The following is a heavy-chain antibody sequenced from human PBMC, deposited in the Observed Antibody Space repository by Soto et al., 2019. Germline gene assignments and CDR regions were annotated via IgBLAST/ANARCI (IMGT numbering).Heavy chain of an antibody. CDR2: VQYSGST. D-gene: IGHD3-16*01. Sequence: SETLSLTCSFSGDSIGTYYWSWVRQPPGKGLEWLGFVQYSGSTQYNPSLKGRVTISVDMSKNQLSLKLRSVTAADTAVYYCARESEGGDLHDWFDPWGQGTLVTVSS. V-gene: IGHV4-59*01. CDR1: GDSIGTYY. J-gene: IGHJ5*02. CDR3: ARESEGGDLHDWFDP.